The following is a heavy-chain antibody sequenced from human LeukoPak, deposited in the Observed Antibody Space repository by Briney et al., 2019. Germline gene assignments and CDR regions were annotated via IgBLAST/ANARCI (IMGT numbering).Heavy chain of an antibody. V-gene: IGHV1-8*01. Sequence: GASVKVSFKASGYTFTSYDINWVRQATGQGLEWMGWMNPNSGNTGYAQKFQGRVTMTRNTSISTAYMELSSLRSEDTAVYYCASGIVGAWYYFDYWGQGTLVTVSS. CDR3: ASGIVGAWYYFDY. D-gene: IGHD1-26*01. J-gene: IGHJ4*02. CDR2: MNPNSGNT. CDR1: GYTFTSYD.